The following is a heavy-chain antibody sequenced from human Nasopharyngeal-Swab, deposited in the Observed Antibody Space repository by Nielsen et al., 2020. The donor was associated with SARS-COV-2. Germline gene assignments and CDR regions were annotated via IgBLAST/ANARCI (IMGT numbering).Heavy chain of an antibody. Sequence: WIRQPPGKGLEWIGYIYYSGSTYYNPSLKSRVTISVDTSKNQFSLKLSSVTAADTAVYYCARDREYFQHWDQGTLVTVSS. J-gene: IGHJ1*01. CDR2: IYYSGST. CDR3: ARDREYFQH. V-gene: IGHV4-31*02.